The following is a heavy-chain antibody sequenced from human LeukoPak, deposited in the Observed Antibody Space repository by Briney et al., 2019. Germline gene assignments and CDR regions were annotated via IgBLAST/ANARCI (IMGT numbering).Heavy chain of an antibody. Sequence: GGSLRLSCAASGFTFSSYIINWVRQAPGKGLEWVSSISASSDYIYYADSVKGRFTISRDNPKNSLYLQMNSLRAEDTAVYYCARDLYRRYSGYDFGAFDIWGQGTMVTVSS. CDR2: ISASSDYI. J-gene: IGHJ3*02. CDR1: GFTFSSYI. V-gene: IGHV3-21*01. D-gene: IGHD5-12*01. CDR3: ARDLYRRYSGYDFGAFDI.